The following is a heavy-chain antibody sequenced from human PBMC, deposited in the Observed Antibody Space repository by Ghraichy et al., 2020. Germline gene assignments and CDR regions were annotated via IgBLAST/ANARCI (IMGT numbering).Heavy chain of an antibody. CDR2: ISAYNGNT. CDR3: ARGGDYYDSSGILDY. D-gene: IGHD3-22*01. CDR1: GYTFTSYG. V-gene: IGHV1-18*01. Sequence: ASVKVSCKASGYTFTSYGISWVRQAPGQGLEWMGWISAYNGNTNYAQKLQGRVTMTTDTSTSTAYMELRSLRSDDTAVYYCARGGDYYDSSGILDYWGQGTLVTVSS. J-gene: IGHJ4*02.